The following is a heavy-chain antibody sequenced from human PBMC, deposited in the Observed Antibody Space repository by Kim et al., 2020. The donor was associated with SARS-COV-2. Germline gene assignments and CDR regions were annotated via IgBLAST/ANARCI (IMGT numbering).Heavy chain of an antibody. V-gene: IGHV4-4*07. Sequence: SETLSLTCTVSGGSISSYYWSWIRQPAGKGLEWIGRIYTSGSTNYNPSLKSRVTMSVDTSKNQFSLKLSSVTAADTAVYYCARGFRRRGRGFFAFDIWGQGTMVTVSS. CDR2: IYTSGST. J-gene: IGHJ3*02. D-gene: IGHD3-10*01. CDR3: ARGFRRRGRGFFAFDI. CDR1: GGSISSYY.